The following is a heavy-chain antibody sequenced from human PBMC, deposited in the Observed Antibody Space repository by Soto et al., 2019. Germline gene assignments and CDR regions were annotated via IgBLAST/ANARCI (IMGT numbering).Heavy chain of an antibody. CDR2: IYHSGST. J-gene: IGHJ4*02. D-gene: IGHD5-12*01. Sequence: QLQLQESGSRLVKPSQTLSLICDVSGGSIGSGGHSWSWIRQPPGKGLEWIGYIYHSGSTYYHPSLKSRVTISIDRSKNQFSLKLNSVTAADTAVYYCAMTLRENIDYWGQGTLVTVSS. V-gene: IGHV4-30-2*01. CDR3: AMTLRENIDY. CDR1: GGSIGSGGHS.